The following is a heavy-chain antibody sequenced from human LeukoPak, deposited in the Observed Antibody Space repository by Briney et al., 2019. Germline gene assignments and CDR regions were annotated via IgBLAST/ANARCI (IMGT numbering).Heavy chain of an antibody. CDR1: GYTFTGYY. V-gene: IGHV1-2*02. Sequence: ASVKVSCKASGYTFTGYYMHWVRQAPGQGLEWMGWINPNSGGTNYAQKFQGRATMTRDTSISTAYMELSRLRSDDTAVYYCARGFGGVIDVIDYWGQGTLVTVSS. CDR2: INPNSGGT. D-gene: IGHD3-16*02. J-gene: IGHJ4*02. CDR3: ARGFGGVIDVIDY.